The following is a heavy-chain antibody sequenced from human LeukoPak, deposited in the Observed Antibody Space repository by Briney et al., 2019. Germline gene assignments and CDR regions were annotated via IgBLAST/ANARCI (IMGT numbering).Heavy chain of an antibody. CDR3: ARQRVAGSSFDP. Sequence: PSETLSLTCTVSGGSISSTSYYWGWIRQPPGKGLEWIGNISGSGSTNYNPSLKSRVTISVDTSKNQFSLKLSSVTAADTAVYYCARQRVAGSSFDPWGQGTLVTASS. V-gene: IGHV4-61*05. J-gene: IGHJ5*02. D-gene: IGHD6-13*01. CDR1: GGSISSTSYY. CDR2: ISGSGST.